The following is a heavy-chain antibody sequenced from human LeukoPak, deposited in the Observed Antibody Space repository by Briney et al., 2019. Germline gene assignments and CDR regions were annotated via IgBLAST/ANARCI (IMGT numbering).Heavy chain of an antibody. J-gene: IGHJ4*02. CDR1: GGSISSYY. Sequence: SETLSLTCTVSGGSISSYYWSWIRQPPGKGLEWIGYIYYSGSTNYNPSLKSRVTISVDTSKNQFSLKLSSVTAADTAVYYCARGPSVLRFLEWLSPYFDYWGQGTLVTVSS. D-gene: IGHD3-3*01. V-gene: IGHV4-59*01. CDR2: IYYSGST. CDR3: ARGPSVLRFLEWLSPYFDY.